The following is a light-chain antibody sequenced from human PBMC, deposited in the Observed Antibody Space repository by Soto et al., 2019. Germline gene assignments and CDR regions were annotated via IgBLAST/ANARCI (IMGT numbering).Light chain of an antibody. J-gene: IGKJ5*01. CDR2: GAS. V-gene: IGKV3-11*01. Sequence: EVVVTQSPATLSVSPGERATXXXXASQSVSSNLAWYQQKPGQAPRLLIYGASTRASGVPARFTGSGSGTDFTLTISSLEPEDFAVYYCQQRSNWPITFGQGTRLEIK. CDR1: QSVSSN. CDR3: QQRSNWPIT.